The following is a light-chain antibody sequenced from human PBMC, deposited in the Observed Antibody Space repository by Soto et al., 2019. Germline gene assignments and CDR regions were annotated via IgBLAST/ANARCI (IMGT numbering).Light chain of an antibody. CDR2: GAS. CDR3: QQFNSWPLT. J-gene: IGKJ4*01. CDR1: QSVSNN. V-gene: IGKV3-15*01. Sequence: EIVMTQFPATLSVSPGESATFSCRASQSVSNNLAWYQQKPGQAPRLLIHGASTRATGIPARFSGSGSGTEFTHPISSLQFEDFAVYYCQQFNSWPLTFGGGTKVEIK.